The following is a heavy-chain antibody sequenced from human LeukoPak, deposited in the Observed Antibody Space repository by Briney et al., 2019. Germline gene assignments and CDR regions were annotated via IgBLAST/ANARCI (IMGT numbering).Heavy chain of an antibody. J-gene: IGHJ4*02. Sequence: GRSLRLSCAASGFTFSSYAMHWVRQAPGKGLEWVAVIWYDGSNKYYADSVKGRFTISRDNSKNTLYLQMNILRAEDTAVYYCARDRDYDYLDYWGQGTLATVSS. CDR3: ARDRDYDYLDY. CDR1: GFTFSSYA. CDR2: IWYDGSNK. D-gene: IGHD5-12*01. V-gene: IGHV3-33*08.